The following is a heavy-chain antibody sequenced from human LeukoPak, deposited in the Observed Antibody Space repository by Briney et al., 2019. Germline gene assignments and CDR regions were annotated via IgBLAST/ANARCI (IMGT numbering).Heavy chain of an antibody. D-gene: IGHD3-9*01. CDR3: ASSDILTGYYNRHFDY. V-gene: IGHV1-69*04. CDR2: IIRILGIA. CDR1: RGTLSSYA. Sequence: SVKVSSKASRGTLSSYAISWVRQAPGQGVGWMGRIIRILGIATYAEKFQSRVTITADKSPSTAYMEMSSLRCEDTPVYYCASSDILTGYYNRHFDYWGEGTLVTVSS. J-gene: IGHJ4*02.